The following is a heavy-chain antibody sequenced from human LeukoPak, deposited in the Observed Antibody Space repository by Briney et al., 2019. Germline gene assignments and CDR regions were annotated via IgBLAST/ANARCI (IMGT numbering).Heavy chain of an antibody. CDR1: GGSLSTYY. J-gene: IGHJ2*01. Sequence: SETLSLTCTVSGGSLSTYYWSWIRQPPGKGLEWIGYIYYSGNSNYNPSLKSRVTMSLDTSKNQFSLKLSSVTAADTAVYYCAGPGSSGWGFDLWGRGTLVTVSS. CDR2: IYYSGNS. V-gene: IGHV4-59*12. D-gene: IGHD6-19*01. CDR3: AGPGSSGWGFDL.